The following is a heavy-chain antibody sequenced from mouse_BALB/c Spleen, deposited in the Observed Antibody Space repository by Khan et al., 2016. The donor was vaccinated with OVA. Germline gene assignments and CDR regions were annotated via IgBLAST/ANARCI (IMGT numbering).Heavy chain of an antibody. CDR2: INTHSGVP. V-gene: IGHV9-4*02. CDR3: ARGGAAYYRNDGGAMDY. CDR1: GYTFTNAG. Sequence: QIQLVQSGPELKKPGETVRISCKASGYTFTNAGMQWVQKMPGKGLKWIGWINTHSGVPKYAEDFKGRFAFSLETSASTVYLQITNLKNEDTATYFCARGGAAYYRNDGGAMDYWGQGTSGTVSS. D-gene: IGHD2-14*01. J-gene: IGHJ4*01.